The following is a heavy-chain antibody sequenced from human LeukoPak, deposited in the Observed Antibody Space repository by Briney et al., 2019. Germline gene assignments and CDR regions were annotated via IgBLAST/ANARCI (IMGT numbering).Heavy chain of an antibody. J-gene: IGHJ6*03. D-gene: IGHD3-16*01. CDR3: ATITGERTGGRYYYYMDV. CDR2: FDPEDGET. Sequence: GASVKVSCKVSGYTLTELSMHWVRQAPGKGLEWMGGFDPEDGETIYAQKFQGRVTMTEDTSTDTAYMELSSLRSEDTAVYYCATITGERTGGRYYYYMDVWGKGTTVTVSS. CDR1: GYTLTELS. V-gene: IGHV1-24*01.